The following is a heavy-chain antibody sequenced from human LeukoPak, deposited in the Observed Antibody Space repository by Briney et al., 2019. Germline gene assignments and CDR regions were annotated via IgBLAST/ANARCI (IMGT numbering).Heavy chain of an antibody. CDR1: GGSFRGYY. CDR3: ASSTWLVIDY. V-gene: IGHV4-34*01. CDR2: INHSGST. D-gene: IGHD3-9*01. Sequence: PSETLSLTCAVYGGSFRGYYWSWIRQPPGKGLEWIGEINHSGSTNYNPSLKSRVTISVDTSKNQFSLKLSSVTAADTAVYYCASSTWLVIDYWGQGTLVTVSS. J-gene: IGHJ4*02.